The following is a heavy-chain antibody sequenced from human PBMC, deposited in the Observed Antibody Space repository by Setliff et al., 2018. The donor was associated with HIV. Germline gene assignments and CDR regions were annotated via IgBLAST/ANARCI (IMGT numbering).Heavy chain of an antibody. CDR3: TTRGITMIVVVITYYWYFDL. J-gene: IGHJ2*01. D-gene: IGHD3-22*01. CDR2: IKSKTDGGTT. Sequence: GESLKISCAASGFTFSNAWMSWVRQAPGKGLEWVGRIKSKTDGGTTDYAAPVKGRFTISRDDSKNTLYLQMNSLKTEDTAVYYCTTRGITMIVVVITYYWYFDLWGRGTLVTVTS. CDR1: GFTFSNAW. V-gene: IGHV3-15*01.